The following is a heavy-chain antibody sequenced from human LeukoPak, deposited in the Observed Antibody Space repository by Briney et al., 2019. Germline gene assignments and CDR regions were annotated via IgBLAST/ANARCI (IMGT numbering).Heavy chain of an antibody. Sequence: PGRSLRLSCAASGFTFSNYAMHWVRQAPGKGLEWVAVISYDGSNKYYADSVKGRFTISRDNSKNTLYLQMNSLRTEDTAVYYCAKDWGYSGYWFDYWGQGTLVTVSS. CDR1: GFTFSNYA. CDR2: ISYDGSNK. CDR3: AKDWGYSGYWFDY. V-gene: IGHV3-30*04. D-gene: IGHD5-12*01. J-gene: IGHJ4*02.